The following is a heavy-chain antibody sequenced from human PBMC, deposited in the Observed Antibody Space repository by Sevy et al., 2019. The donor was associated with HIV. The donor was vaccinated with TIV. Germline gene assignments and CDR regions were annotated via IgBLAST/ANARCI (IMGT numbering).Heavy chain of an antibody. D-gene: IGHD6-13*01. J-gene: IGHJ4*02. CDR1: GYTFTGYY. Sequence: ASVKVACKASGYTFTGYYMHWVRQAPGQGLEWMGWINPKSGGTNYAQKFQGRVTMTRDTSISTAYMELSRLRSDDTAVYYCARTPEAGSSWSGFDYWGQGTLVTASS. CDR2: INPKSGGT. CDR3: ARTPEAGSSWSGFDY. V-gene: IGHV1-2*02.